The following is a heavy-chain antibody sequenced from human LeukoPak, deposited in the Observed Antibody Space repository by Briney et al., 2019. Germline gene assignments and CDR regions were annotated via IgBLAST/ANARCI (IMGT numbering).Heavy chain of an antibody. D-gene: IGHD6-13*01. CDR3: ARGGYSSAFEI. V-gene: IGHV3-21*01. CDR2: ISSTSIYI. J-gene: IGHJ3*02. Sequence: GGSLRLSCAASGFTFSSYNKNWVRQAPGKGLEWVSSISSTSIYIYDADSVKGRFTISRDNVKNSLYLQMNSLRAEDTAVYYCARGGYSSAFEIWGQGTMVTVSS. CDR1: GFTFSSYN.